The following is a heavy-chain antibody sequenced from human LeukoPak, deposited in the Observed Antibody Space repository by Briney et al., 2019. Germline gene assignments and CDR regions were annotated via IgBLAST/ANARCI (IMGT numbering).Heavy chain of an antibody. J-gene: IGHJ4*02. CDR1: GFTFSTYV. V-gene: IGHV3-23*01. D-gene: IGHD3-22*01. CDR2: ITGTGGDT. Sequence: GGSLRLSCAASGFTFSTYVMIWVRQAPGKGLEWVSAITGTGGDTYYADSVKGRFTISRDNSKSTLYLQMNSLRAEDTAVYYCVKGSSDSRPYYFDSWGQGTLVTVSS. CDR3: VKGSSDSRPYYFDS.